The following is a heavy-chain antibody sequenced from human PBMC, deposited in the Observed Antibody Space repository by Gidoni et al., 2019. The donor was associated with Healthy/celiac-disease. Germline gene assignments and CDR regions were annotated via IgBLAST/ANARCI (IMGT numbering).Heavy chain of an antibody. CDR2: IWYDGSNK. D-gene: IGHD3-16*01. CDR3: ARYLGGFNRLGMDV. CDR1: GFTFSSYG. Sequence: QVQLVESGGGVVQPGRSLRLSCAASGFTFSSYGMHWVRQAPGKGLEWVAVIWYDGSNKYYADSVKGRFTISRDNSKNTLYLQMNSLRAEDTAVYYCARYLGGFNRLGMDVWGQGTTVTVSS. V-gene: IGHV3-33*01. J-gene: IGHJ6*02.